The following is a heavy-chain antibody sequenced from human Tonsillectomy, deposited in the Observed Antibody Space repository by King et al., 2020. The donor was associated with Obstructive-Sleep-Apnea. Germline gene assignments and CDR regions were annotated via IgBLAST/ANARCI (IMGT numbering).Heavy chain of an antibody. D-gene: IGHD5-12*01. CDR3: VRVDSGPAGAYQYNYGMDV. CDR1: GFTFSSYA. Sequence: VQLVESGGGVVQSGRSLRLSCAASGFTFSSYAIHWVRQAPGKGLEWVAGISNDGSNKYYTDSVRGRFTVSRDNSKNTLYVQMNSLRVEDTAVFYCVRVDSGPAGAYQYNYGMDVWGQGTTVTVSS. CDR2: ISNDGSNK. V-gene: IGHV3-30*04. J-gene: IGHJ6*02.